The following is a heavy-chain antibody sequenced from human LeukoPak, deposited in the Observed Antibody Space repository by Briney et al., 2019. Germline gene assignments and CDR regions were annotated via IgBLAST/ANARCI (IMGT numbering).Heavy chain of an antibody. CDR1: GFTFNHYA. Sequence: GGSLRLSCAASGFTFNHYAMSWVRQAPGEGLEWVSGISGSGGRTFYADSVMGRFTISRDNSKNILYLQMDSLRAEDTYIYYCARQTSVGVVEDAFDTWGQGTVVTVSS. D-gene: IGHD1-26*01. CDR3: ARQTSVGVVEDAFDT. J-gene: IGHJ3*02. V-gene: IGHV3-23*01. CDR2: ISGSGGRT.